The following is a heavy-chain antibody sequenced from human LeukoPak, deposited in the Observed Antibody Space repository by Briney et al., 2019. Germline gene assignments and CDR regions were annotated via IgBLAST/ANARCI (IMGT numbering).Heavy chain of an antibody. V-gene: IGHV1-69*04. D-gene: IGHD5-18*01. Sequence: SVKVSCKASGYTFTSYDINWVRQATGQGLEWMGRIIPILGIANYAQKFQGRVTITADKSTSTAYMELSSLRSEDTAVYYCARDLDTAMVRYYYGMDVWGQGTTVTVSS. CDR1: GYTFTSYD. J-gene: IGHJ6*02. CDR2: IIPILGIA. CDR3: ARDLDTAMVRYYYGMDV.